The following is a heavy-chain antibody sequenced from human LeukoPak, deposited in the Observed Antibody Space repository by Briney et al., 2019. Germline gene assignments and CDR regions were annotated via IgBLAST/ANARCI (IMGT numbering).Heavy chain of an antibody. Sequence: GASVKVSCKASGYTLTSYDINWVRQATGQGLEWMGWINPNSGNTGYTQKFQGRVTMTRNTSLNTAYMELTSLKSEDTAVYYCARSLGTYWGKDFLNWFDPWGQGTLVTVSS. CDR3: ARSLGTYWGKDFLNWFDP. D-gene: IGHD3-16*01. CDR2: INPNSGNT. J-gene: IGHJ5*02. V-gene: IGHV1-8*01. CDR1: GYTLTSYD.